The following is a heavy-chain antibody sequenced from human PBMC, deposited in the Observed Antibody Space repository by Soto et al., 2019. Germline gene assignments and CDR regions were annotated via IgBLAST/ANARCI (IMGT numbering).Heavy chain of an antibody. D-gene: IGHD2-15*01. V-gene: IGHV4-34*01. J-gene: IGHJ6*03. CDR3: SKGEGLGGGGLVPRDYYMDV. CDR2: INHSGST. Sequence: SETLSLTCAVYGGSFSGYYWSWIRQPPGKGLEWIGEINHSGSTNYNPSLKSRDTISVDTSKNQFSLKLSSVTAADTAVYYFSKGEGLGGGGLVPRDYYMDVWGKGTTVTVSS. CDR1: GGSFSGYY.